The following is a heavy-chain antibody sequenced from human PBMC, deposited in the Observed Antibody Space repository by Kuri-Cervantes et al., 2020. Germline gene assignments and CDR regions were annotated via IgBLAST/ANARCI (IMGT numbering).Heavy chain of an antibody. CDR1: GFTFSSYW. CDR2: IKQDGSEK. D-gene: IGHD5-12*01. Sequence: GGSLRLSCAASGFTFSSYWMSWVRQAPGKGLEWVANIKQDGSEKYYVDSVKGRFTISRDNAKNSLYLQMNSLRDEDTALYYCAKGSGYDLGGLYYYMDVWGKGTTVTVSS. CDR3: AKGSGYDLGGLYYYMDV. V-gene: IGHV3-7*03. J-gene: IGHJ6*03.